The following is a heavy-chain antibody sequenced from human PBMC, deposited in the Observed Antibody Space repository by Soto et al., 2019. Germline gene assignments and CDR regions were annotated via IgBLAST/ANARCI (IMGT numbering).Heavy chain of an antibody. V-gene: IGHV4-4*02. CDR3: ARGYSSRWYYFDY. D-gene: IGHD6-13*01. CDR1: GVSMNNNNW. Sequence: SETLSLTCAVSGVSMNNNNWWNWVRQPPGKGLEWIGEIYPDGSTHYTPSLRSRVTMSVDKSKNQFFLRLSSVTAADTAIYYCARGYSSRWYYFDYWGQGILVTVSS. J-gene: IGHJ4*02. CDR2: IYPDGST.